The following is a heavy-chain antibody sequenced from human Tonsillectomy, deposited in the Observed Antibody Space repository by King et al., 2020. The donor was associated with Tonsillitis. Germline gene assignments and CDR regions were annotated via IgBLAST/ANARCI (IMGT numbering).Heavy chain of an antibody. Sequence: VQLVESGGGLVQPGESLRLSCAASGFTFSNFLMTWVRQAPGKGLEWVSSISGGGDKTFYADSVGGRFTVSRDDSKNTLYLQMNSLRAEDTALYYCAKGPATDLDHWGQGTLVTVSS. V-gene: IGHV3-23*04. CDR3: AKGPATDLDH. CDR1: GFTFSNFL. D-gene: IGHD2-2*01. J-gene: IGHJ4*02. CDR2: ISGGGDKT.